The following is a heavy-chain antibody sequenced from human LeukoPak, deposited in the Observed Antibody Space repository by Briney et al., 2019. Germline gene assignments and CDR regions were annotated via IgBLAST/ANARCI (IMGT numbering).Heavy chain of an antibody. CDR3: ARLQSRQLLWGLTFDY. J-gene: IGHJ4*02. Sequence: GGSLRLSCAASGFTFSSYWMSWVRQAPGKGLEWVANIKQDGSEKYYVDSVKGRFTISRDNAKNSLYLQMNSLRAEDTAVYYCARLQSRQLLWGLTFDYWGQGTLVTVSS. CDR1: GFTFSSYW. CDR2: IKQDGSEK. V-gene: IGHV3-7*01. D-gene: IGHD2-2*01.